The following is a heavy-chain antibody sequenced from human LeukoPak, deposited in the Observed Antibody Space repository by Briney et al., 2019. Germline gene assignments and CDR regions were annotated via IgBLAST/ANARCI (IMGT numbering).Heavy chain of an antibody. J-gene: IGHJ4*02. D-gene: IGHD3-3*01. CDR1: GFTFSNYG. V-gene: IGHV3-30*18. CDR2: ISYDGTNK. Sequence: GGSLRLSCAASGFTFSNYGMHWVRQAPGKGLEWVAVISYDGTNKYYADSVKGRFTISRDNSKSTLYLQMNSLRAEDTAVYYCAKENDFVYWGQGTLVTVSS. CDR3: AKENDFVY.